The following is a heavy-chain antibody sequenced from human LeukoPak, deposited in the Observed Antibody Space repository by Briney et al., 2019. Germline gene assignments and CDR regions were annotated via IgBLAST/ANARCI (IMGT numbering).Heavy chain of an antibody. CDR1: GFTFSDYY. CDR2: ISSSSSYT. J-gene: IGHJ5*02. CDR3: ARSIQVNRFDP. Sequence: GGSLRLSCAAWGFTFSDYYLSWIRQAPGKGLEWVSYISSSSSYTNYADSVKGRFTISRDNAKNSPYLQMNSLRAEDTAVYYCARSIQVNRFDPWGQGTLVTVSS. D-gene: IGHD2-21*01. V-gene: IGHV3-11*03.